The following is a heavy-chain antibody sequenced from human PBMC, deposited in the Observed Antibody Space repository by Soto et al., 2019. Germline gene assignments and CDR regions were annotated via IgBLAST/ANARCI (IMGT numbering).Heavy chain of an antibody. CDR1: GGSISSYY. CDR3: ARHYGYCTSTSCYLNEYYFEY. V-gene: IGHV4-59*08. CDR2: VYYSGNA. Sequence: QVQLQESGPGLVKPSETLSLTCTVSGGSISSYYWSWIRQPPGKGLEWIGYVYYSGNANYNPSLKSRVTMSVDTSTNQFSLKLSSVTAADTAVYYCARHYGYCTSTSCYLNEYYFEYWGQGTLVTVSA. J-gene: IGHJ4*02. D-gene: IGHD2-2*01.